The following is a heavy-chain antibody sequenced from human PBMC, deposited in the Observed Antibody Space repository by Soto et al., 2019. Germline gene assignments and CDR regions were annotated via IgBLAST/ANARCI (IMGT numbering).Heavy chain of an antibody. CDR3: GGQDYGAKGYSFWN. Sequence: QLQLQESGSGLVKPSETLSLTCIVSNGSISSRSSYWGWIRQTPGKGLEWIGSIYYIGNTYYNPSLKDWVTISIDPSKAQFPLKMNSVTAADPAGYFWGGQDYGAKGYSFWNWGQGALVTVSS. J-gene: IGHJ4*02. D-gene: IGHD4-17*01. V-gene: IGHV4-39*01. CDR1: NGSISSRSSY. CDR2: IYYIGNT.